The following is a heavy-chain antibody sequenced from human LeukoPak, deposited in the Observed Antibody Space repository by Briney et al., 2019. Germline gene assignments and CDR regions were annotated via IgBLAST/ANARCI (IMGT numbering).Heavy chain of an antibody. CDR1: GFSFSDYW. J-gene: IGHJ4*02. D-gene: IGHD6-19*01. Sequence: GESLKISCKGSGFSFSDYWIGWVRQMPGKGLEWMGIIYPSDSDTRYSPSFQGQVTISADKSISTAYLQWSSLRASDTAMYYCATARYISGWQLFDYWGQGTLVTVS. CDR3: ATARYISGWQLFDY. CDR2: IYPSDSDT. V-gene: IGHV5-51*01.